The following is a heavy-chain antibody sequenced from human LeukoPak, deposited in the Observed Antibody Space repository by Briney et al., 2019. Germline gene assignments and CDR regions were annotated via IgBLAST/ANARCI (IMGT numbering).Heavy chain of an antibody. D-gene: IGHD5-12*01. J-gene: IGHJ4*02. CDR3: ARALSRGYSGYDYGLGY. V-gene: IGHV3-23*01. CDR2: ISGSGGST. CDR1: GFTFSSYA. Sequence: PGGSLRLSCAASGFTFSSYAMSWVRQAPGKGLEWVSAISGSGGSTYYADSVKGRFTISRDNSKNTLYLQMNSLRAEDTAVYYCARALSRGYSGYDYGLGYRGQGTLVTVSS.